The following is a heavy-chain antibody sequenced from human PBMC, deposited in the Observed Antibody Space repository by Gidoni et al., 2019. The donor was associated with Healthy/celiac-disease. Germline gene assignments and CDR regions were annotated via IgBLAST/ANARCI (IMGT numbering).Heavy chain of an antibody. CDR2: IWYDGSNK. CDR3: ARDRGVTLVRPYYGMDV. V-gene: IGHV3-33*01. D-gene: IGHD2-21*02. CDR1: GFTFSSYG. Sequence: QVQLVESGGGVVQPGRSLRLSCAAAGFTFSSYGMHWVRQAPGKGLELVAVIWYDGSNKYYADSVKGRFTISRDNSKNTLYLQMNSLRAEDTAVYYCARDRGVTLVRPYYGMDVWGQGTTVTVSS. J-gene: IGHJ6*02.